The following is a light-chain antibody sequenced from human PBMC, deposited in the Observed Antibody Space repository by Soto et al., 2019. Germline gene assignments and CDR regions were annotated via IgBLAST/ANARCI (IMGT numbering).Light chain of an antibody. CDR3: QQNYSAPRT. CDR2: AAS. V-gene: IGKV1-39*01. J-gene: IGKJ4*01. Sequence: DIQVTQSPSFLSASVGDRVTITCRASQSISSHLNWYQQKPGKAPKPLIFAASRLQSGIPSRFRGSGSGTDFTLTITSLQPEDFATYYCQQNYSAPRTFGGGTNIEIK. CDR1: QSISSH.